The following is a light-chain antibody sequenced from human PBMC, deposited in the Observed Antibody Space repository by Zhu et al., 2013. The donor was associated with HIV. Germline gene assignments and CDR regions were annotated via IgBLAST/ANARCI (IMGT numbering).Light chain of an antibody. Sequence: EIVLTQSPHTLSLSPGEGVTLSCRASQSVATKFFAWYQQNVASLPGSSSMKRPPGPLAAPDRFTGSGSGKXFTLTINGLAPEDFALYFCQQYNTSPYTFGPRDQGG. CDR1: QSVATKF. CDR2: KRP. CDR3: QQYNTSPYT. V-gene: IGKV3-20*01. J-gene: IGKJ1*01.